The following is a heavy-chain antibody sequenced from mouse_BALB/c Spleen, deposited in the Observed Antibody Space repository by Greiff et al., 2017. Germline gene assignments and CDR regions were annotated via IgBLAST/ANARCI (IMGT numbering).Heavy chain of an antibody. Sequence: EVQRVESGGGLVQPGGSRKLSCAASGFTFSSFGMHWVRQAPEKGLEWVAYISSGSSTIYYADTVKGRFTISRDNPKNTLFLQMTSLRSEDTAMYYCARRGPSTMITTRDYYAMDYWGQGTSVTVSS. CDR1: GFTFSSFG. CDR2: ISSGSSTI. D-gene: IGHD2-4*01. V-gene: IGHV5-17*02. J-gene: IGHJ4*01. CDR3: ARRGPSTMITTRDYYAMDY.